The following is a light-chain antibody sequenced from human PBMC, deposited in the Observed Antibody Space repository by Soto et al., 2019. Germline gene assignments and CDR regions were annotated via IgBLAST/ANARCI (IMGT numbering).Light chain of an antibody. J-gene: IGKJ3*01. CDR1: QAIHSY. CDR3: QQRET. V-gene: IGKV1-39*01. CDR2: ATS. Sequence: DIQTTQSPSSLSASVGDRVTITCRASQAIHSYLNWYQQKPGKAPNLLIFATSTLQSGGPSRFSGSGSGTDFTLTISRLQPEDFATYYCQQRETFGPGTKVHIK.